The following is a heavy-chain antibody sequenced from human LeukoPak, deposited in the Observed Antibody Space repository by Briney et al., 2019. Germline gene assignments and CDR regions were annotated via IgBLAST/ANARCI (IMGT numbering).Heavy chain of an antibody. CDR1: GFTFSSYA. CDR3: AKGRTEGGTLALDY. CDR2: ISGSGGNT. V-gene: IGHV3-23*01. J-gene: IGHJ6*04. D-gene: IGHD6-19*01. Sequence: GGSLRLSCAASGFTFSSYAMTWVRQAPGKGLEWVSGISGSGGNTYYTDSVRGRLSISRDNSKNTLYLQVNSLRPEDTAVYYCAKGRTEGGTLALDYWGKGTTVTVSS.